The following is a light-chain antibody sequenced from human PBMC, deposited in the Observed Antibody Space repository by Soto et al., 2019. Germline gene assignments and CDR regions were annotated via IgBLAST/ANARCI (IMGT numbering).Light chain of an antibody. Sequence: EIVMTQSPATLSVSPGERATLSCRASQTVGSTLAWYQQKPGQVRRLLSSAASTSATVIPARFSGSGSGTEFTLTIRRLQSEDFAFYYCQQYNNWPWTFGQGTKVEIK. CDR1: QTVGST. V-gene: IGKV3-15*01. CDR2: AAS. CDR3: QQYNNWPWT. J-gene: IGKJ1*01.